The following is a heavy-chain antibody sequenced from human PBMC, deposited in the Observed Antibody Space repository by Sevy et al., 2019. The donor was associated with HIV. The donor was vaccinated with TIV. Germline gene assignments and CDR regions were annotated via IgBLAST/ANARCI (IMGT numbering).Heavy chain of an antibody. Sequence: GGSLRLSCEVSGFTLDTYVMHWVRQAPGKGLEWVAVISYDGSNKYYADSVKGRFTISRDNSKNTLYLQMNSLRAEDTAVYYCARDLEGVPDIVVVVAATQDYWGQGTLVTVSS. CDR3: ARDLEGVPDIVVVVAATQDY. CDR1: GFTLDTYV. CDR2: ISYDGSNK. J-gene: IGHJ4*02. D-gene: IGHD2-15*01. V-gene: IGHV3-30-3*01.